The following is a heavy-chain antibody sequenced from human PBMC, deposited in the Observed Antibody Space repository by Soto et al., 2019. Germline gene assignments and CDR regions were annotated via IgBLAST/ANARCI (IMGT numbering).Heavy chain of an antibody. Sequence: QVQLVQSGAEVKKPGSSVKVSCKASGGTFSSYAISWVRQAPGQGLEWMGGIIPIFGTANYAQKFQGRVTTTADKSPSTAYMEPSSRRSEDTAVYYCASLYDSWSGLYYYYGMDVWGQGTPVTVSS. J-gene: IGHJ6*02. V-gene: IGHV1-69*06. CDR3: ASLYDSWSGLYYYYGMDV. D-gene: IGHD3-3*01. CDR1: GGTFSSYA. CDR2: IIPIFGTA.